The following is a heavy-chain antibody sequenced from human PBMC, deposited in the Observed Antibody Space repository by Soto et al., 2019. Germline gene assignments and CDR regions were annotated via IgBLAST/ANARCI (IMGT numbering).Heavy chain of an antibody. J-gene: IGHJ3*02. CDR1: GYTFTIYA. V-gene: IGHV1-3*01. D-gene: IGHD4-17*01. CDR2: INAGNGNT. Sequence: GASVKVSCKASGYTFTIYAMHWVLQAPGQRLEWMGWINAGNGNTKYSQKFQGRVTITRDTSASTAYMELSSLRSEDTAVYYCAQTTVTTDAFDIWGQGTMVTVSS. CDR3: AQTTVTTDAFDI.